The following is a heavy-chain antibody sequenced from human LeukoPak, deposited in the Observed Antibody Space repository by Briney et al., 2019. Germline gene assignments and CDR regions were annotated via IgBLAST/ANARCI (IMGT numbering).Heavy chain of an antibody. D-gene: IGHD6-13*01. CDR2: IYPGDSDT. CDR3: GRIPAAGSLKGSFDI. J-gene: IGHJ3*02. Sequence: GESLKISCKGSGYSFTTYWIGWVGQLPGKGLGWMGIIYPGDSDTTYSPSFQGQVTISADKSISTAYLQWSSLKASDSAMYYCGRIPAAGSLKGSFDIWGQGTMVTVSS. CDR1: GYSFTTYW. V-gene: IGHV5-51*01.